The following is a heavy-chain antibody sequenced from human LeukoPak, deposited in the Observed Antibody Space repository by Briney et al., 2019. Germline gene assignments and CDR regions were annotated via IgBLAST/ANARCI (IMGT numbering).Heavy chain of an antibody. CDR1: GFTFDDYG. CDR3: AELGITMIGGV. CDR2: ISSSSSYI. Sequence: GGSLRLSCAASGFTFDDYGMTRVRQAPGKGLEWVSSISSSSSYIYYADSVKGRFTISRDNAKNSLYLQMNSLRAEDTAVYYCAELGITMIGGVWGKGTTVTISS. J-gene: IGHJ6*04. V-gene: IGHV3-21*01. D-gene: IGHD3-10*02.